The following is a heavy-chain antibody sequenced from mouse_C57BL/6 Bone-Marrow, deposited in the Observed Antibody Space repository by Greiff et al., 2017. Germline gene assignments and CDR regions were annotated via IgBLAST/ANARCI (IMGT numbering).Heavy chain of an antibody. CDR3: ARGAY. CDR2: IFPGDGDT. CDR1: GYAFSSYW. Sequence: QVHVKQSGAELVKPGASVKISCKASGYAFSSYWMNWVKQRPGKGLEWIGQIFPGDGDTNYNGKFKGKATLTADTSSSTAYMQLSSLTSEASAVYFCARGAYWGQGTLVTVSA. V-gene: IGHV1-80*01. J-gene: IGHJ3*01.